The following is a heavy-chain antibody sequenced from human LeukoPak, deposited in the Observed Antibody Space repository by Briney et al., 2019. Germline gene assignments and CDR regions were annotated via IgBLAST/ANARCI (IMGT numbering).Heavy chain of an antibody. CDR2: IRSKAYGGPT. V-gene: IGHV3-49*04. CDR1: GFTFGDYA. CDR3: SRAFAANNGWYNHFH. J-gene: IGHJ4*02. Sequence: GGSLRLSCTTSGFTFGDYAMSWVRQAPGKGLAWVGVIRSKAYGGPTDTAASVTGRFSILRDDSKNIAYLQMNSLKTDDAGVYYCSRAFAANNGWYNHFHWGERTVVTASS. D-gene: IGHD6-19*01.